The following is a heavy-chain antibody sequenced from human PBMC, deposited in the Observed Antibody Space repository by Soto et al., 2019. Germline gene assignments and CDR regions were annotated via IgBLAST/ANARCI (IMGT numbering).Heavy chain of an antibody. CDR2: ISSSSSYI. Sequence: GGSLRLSCAASGFTFSSYSMNWVRQAPGKGLEWVSSISSSSSYIYYADSVKGRFTISRDNAKNSLYLQMNSLRAEDTAVYYCARVVRFMALGGGGSCYSDYWGQGTLVTVSS. J-gene: IGHJ4*02. D-gene: IGHD2-15*01. V-gene: IGHV3-21*01. CDR1: GFTFSSYS. CDR3: ARVVRFMALGGGGSCYSDY.